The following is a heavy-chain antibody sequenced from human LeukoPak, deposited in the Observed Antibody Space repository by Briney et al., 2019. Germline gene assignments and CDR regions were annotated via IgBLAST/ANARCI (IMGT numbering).Heavy chain of an antibody. CDR3: TRDSIHTY. V-gene: IGHV3-66*01. CDR1: GFSVNNNY. Sequence: GGSLRLSCAASGFSVNNNYMNWVRQAPGKGLEWVSIIYNEGTTFYTDSVRGRFTISRDDSKNTIYLLMNSLRAEDTAIYYCTRDSIHTYWGQGALVTVS. CDR2: IYNEGTT. J-gene: IGHJ4*02.